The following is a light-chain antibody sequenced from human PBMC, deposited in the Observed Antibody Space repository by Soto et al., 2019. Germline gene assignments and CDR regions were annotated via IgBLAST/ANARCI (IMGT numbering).Light chain of an antibody. Sequence: EIMMTQSPATLSVSPGERATLSCRASQSVSSNLAWYQQKPGQAPRLLIYGASTRATGIPARFSGSGSGTEFTLTISSLQSEDFAVYYCQQYNNWRAAYPFGQGTKLEIK. J-gene: IGKJ2*01. CDR2: GAS. V-gene: IGKV3-15*01. CDR3: QQYNNWRAAYP. CDR1: QSVSSN.